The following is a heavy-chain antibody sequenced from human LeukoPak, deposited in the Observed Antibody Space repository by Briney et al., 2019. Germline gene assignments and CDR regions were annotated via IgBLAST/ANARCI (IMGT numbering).Heavy chain of an antibody. CDR3: ARGQWLALGYMDV. J-gene: IGHJ6*03. V-gene: IGHV3-7*01. CDR2: IKQDGSEK. CDR1: GFTFSSYW. Sequence: PGGSLRLSCAASGFTFSSYWMSWVRQAPGKGLEWVANIKQDGSEKYYVDSVKGRFTISRDNAKSSLYLQMNSLRAEDTAVYYCARGQWLALGYMDVWGKGTTVTVSS. D-gene: IGHD6-19*01.